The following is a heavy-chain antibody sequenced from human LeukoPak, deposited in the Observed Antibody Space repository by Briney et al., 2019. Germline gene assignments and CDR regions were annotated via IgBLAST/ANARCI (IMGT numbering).Heavy chain of an antibody. D-gene: IGHD2-15*01. CDR3: AKDLGDCSGGSCYSNAFDI. CDR1: GFTFSSYA. Sequence: PGGSLRLSCAASGFTFSSYAMSWVRQAPGKGLEWVSAISGSGGSTYYADSVKGRFTISRDNSKNTLYLQMDSLRAEDTAVYYCAKDLGDCSGGSCYSNAFDIWGQGAMVTVSS. V-gene: IGHV3-23*01. CDR2: ISGSGGST. J-gene: IGHJ3*02.